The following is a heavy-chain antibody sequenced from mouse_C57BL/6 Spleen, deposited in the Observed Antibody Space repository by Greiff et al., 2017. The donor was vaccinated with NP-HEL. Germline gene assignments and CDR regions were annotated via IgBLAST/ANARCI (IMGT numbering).Heavy chain of an antibody. CDR1: GFAFSSYA. CDR2: ISDGGSYT. J-gene: IGHJ1*03. V-gene: IGHV5-4*01. CDR3: ARAELGGWYFDV. D-gene: IGHD4-1*01. Sequence: EVQVVESGGGLVKPGGSLKLSCAASGFAFSSYAMSWVRQTPEKRLEWVATISDGGSYTYYPDNVKGRFTISRDNAKNNLYLQMSHLKSEDTAMYYCARAELGGWYFDVWGTGTTVTVSS.